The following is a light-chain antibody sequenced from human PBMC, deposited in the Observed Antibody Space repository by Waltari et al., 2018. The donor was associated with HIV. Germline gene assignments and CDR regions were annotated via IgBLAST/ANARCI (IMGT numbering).Light chain of an antibody. CDR3: QHNYSPPPT. CDR2: NVA. Sequence: DIQMTQSPSSLSASVGDRVTITCRASQNIKNYLSWYQQKPGKAPKLLIYNVASLQSGVSSRFSGSGSGTDFTLAIDSLQPEDLATYYCQHNYSPPPTFGQGTKVE. J-gene: IGKJ1*01. V-gene: IGKV1-39*01. CDR1: QNIKNY.